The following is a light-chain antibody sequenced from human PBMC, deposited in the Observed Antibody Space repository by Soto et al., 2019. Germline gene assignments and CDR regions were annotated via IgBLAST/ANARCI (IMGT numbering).Light chain of an antibody. CDR1: QDISNY. J-gene: IGKJ4*01. CDR2: DAS. CDR3: QQFDYLPLT. Sequence: DIQMTQSPSSLSASVGDRVTITCQASQDISNYLNWYQQKPGKAPKLLIYDASNLETGVPSRFSGSGSGTDFTFTISSLQPEDIATYDCQQFDYLPLTFGGGTKVEIK. V-gene: IGKV1-33*01.